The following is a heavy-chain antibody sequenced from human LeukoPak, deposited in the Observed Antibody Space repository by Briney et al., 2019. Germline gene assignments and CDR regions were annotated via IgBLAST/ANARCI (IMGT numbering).Heavy chain of an antibody. CDR3: ASGLRVVAATDFDY. CDR2: IIPILGIA. V-gene: IGHV1-69*04. CDR1: AYTFTIYA. Sequence: AASVKLSFKSSAYTFTIYAISWVRQAPGQGLELMGRIIPILGIANYAQKFQGRVTITADKSTSTAYMELSSLRSEDTAVYYCASGLRVVAATDFDYWGQGTLVTVSS. D-gene: IGHD2-15*01. J-gene: IGHJ4*02.